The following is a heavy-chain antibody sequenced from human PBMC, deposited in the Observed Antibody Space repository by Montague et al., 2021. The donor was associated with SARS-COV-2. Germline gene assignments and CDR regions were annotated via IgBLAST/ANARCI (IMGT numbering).Heavy chain of an antibody. CDR3: ARGYDSSGYQY. CDR2: IRQDGSGK. D-gene: IGHD3-22*01. J-gene: IGHJ4*02. CDR1: GFTFSTFW. Sequence: SLRLSCAASGFTFSTFWMTWVRQVPGKGLEWVANIRQDGSGKYYVDSVKGRFTISRDNAKNSLYLQLDSLRAEDTAVYYCARGYDSSGYQYWGQGTLVTVSS. V-gene: IGHV3-7*05.